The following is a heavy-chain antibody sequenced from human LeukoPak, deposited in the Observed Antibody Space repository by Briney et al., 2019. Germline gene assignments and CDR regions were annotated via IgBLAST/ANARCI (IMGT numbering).Heavy chain of an antibody. J-gene: IGHJ3*02. D-gene: IGHD3-16*02. CDR1: GYTFTSYD. Sequence: GASVKVSCKASGYTFTSYDIDWVRQAPGQGLEWMGWMKLNSGNTGYAQKFQGRVTMTRNTSISTAYMELSSLRSEDTAVYYCARPQLYDYVWGSYRSSFAFDTWGQGTMVTVSS. CDR3: ARPQLYDYVWGSYRSSFAFDT. V-gene: IGHV1-8*01. CDR2: MKLNSGNT.